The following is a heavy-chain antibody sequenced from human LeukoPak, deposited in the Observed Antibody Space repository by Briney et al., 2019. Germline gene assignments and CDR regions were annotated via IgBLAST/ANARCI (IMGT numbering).Heavy chain of an antibody. D-gene: IGHD3-10*01. J-gene: IGHJ6*02. CDR2: INPSGGST. Sequence: ASVKVSCKASGYTFTNYYMHWVRQAPGQGLEWMGLINPSGGSTSYAQKFQGRVTMTRDTSTSTVYMELSSLRSEDTAVYYCARDQYYYGSGNLYGMDVWGQGTTVTVSS. CDR1: GYTFTNYY. CDR3: ARDQYYYGSGNLYGMDV. V-gene: IGHV1-46*01.